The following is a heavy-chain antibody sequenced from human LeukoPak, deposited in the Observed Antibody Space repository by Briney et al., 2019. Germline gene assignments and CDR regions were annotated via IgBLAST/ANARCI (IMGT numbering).Heavy chain of an antibody. CDR3: ARGGRYSSGWPYFDY. J-gene: IGHJ4*02. CDR2: IYYRSGST. Sequence: SETLSLTCTVSDGSVSSGSYYWNWIRQPPGKGLEWIGYIYYRSGSTNYNPSLKSRVTISADTSRHQFSLKLTSVTAADTAVYYCARGGRYSSGWPYFDYWGQGTLVTVSS. D-gene: IGHD6-19*01. CDR1: DGSVSSGSYY. V-gene: IGHV4-61*01.